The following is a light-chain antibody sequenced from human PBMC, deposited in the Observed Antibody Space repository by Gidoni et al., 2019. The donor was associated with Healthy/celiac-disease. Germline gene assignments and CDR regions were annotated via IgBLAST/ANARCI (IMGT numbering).Light chain of an antibody. V-gene: IGLV3-21*02. J-gene: IGLJ1*01. Sequence: SYELTQPPSVSVAPGQTARIACGGNKIGIKSVHWYQQKHGQAPVLFVYDESARPSGIPERFSGSKYGTTSTLIITRVEAGDEADYYCQVWDSDSDHYVFGAGTKVTVL. CDR1: KIGIKS. CDR3: QVWDSDSDHYV. CDR2: DES.